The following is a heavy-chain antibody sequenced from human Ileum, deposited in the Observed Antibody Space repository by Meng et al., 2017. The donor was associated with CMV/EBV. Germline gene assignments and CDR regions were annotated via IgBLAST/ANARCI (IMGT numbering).Heavy chain of an antibody. CDR2: IHYTGTT. D-gene: IGHD3-3*01. CDR3: AREKAGELRPRRGGMDV. V-gene: IGHV4-59*01. CDR1: GVSISNYY. Sequence: SETLSLTCTVSGVSISNYYWGWIRQPPKKGLEWIGYIHYTGTTNYNPSLRGRVTISVDTSKNQFSLRLTSVTTADTAVYFCAREKAGELRPRRGGMDVWGQGTTVTVSS. J-gene: IGHJ6*02.